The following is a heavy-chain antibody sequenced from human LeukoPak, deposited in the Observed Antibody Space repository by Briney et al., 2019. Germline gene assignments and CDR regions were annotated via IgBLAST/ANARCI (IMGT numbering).Heavy chain of an antibody. V-gene: IGHV4-34*01. D-gene: IGHD5-18*01. CDR1: GGSFSGYY. CDR2: INHSGST. J-gene: IGHJ4*02. Sequence: SETLSLTCAVYGGSFSGYYWSWIRQPPGKGLEWIGEINHSGSTNYNPSLKSRVTISVDTSKNQFSLRLSSVTAADTAVYYCARVRGLRGHSYGWSGAYYFDYWGQGTLVTVSS. CDR3: ARVRGLRGHSYGWSGAYYFDY.